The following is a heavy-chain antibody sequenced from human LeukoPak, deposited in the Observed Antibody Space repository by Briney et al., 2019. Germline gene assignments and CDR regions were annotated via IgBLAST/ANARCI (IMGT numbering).Heavy chain of an antibody. J-gene: IGHJ4*02. CDR1: GFTFSSYA. D-gene: IGHD1-14*01. V-gene: IGHV3-23*01. CDR3: AKCATGDYFDY. CDR2: LSGSGVNR. Sequence: GGSLRLSCAASGFTFSSYAMSWVRQAPGTGLEWVSALSGSGVNRYYADSVKGRFTISRDNSKNTLYLQMNSLRAEDTAVYYCAKCATGDYFDYWGQGTLVTVSS.